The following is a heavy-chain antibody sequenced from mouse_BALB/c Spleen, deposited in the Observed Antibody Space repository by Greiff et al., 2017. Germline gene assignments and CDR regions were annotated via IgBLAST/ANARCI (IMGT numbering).Heavy chain of an antibody. D-gene: IGHD2-14*01. J-gene: IGHJ4*01. CDR1: GFNIKDTY. CDR2: IDPANGNT. V-gene: IGHV14-3*02. Sequence: VQLKESGAELVKPGASVKLSCTASGFNIKDTYMHWVKQRPEQGLEWIGRIDPANGNTKYDPKFQGKATITADTSSNTAYLQRSSLTSEDTAVYCCATPYDGGMDYWGQGTSVTVSS. CDR3: ATPYDGGMDY.